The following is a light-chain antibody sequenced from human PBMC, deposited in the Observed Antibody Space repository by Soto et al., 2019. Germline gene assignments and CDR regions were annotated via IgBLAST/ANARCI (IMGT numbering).Light chain of an antibody. V-gene: IGLV2-23*01. J-gene: IGLJ3*02. Sequence: QSVLTQPGSVSGSPGQSITISCTGTSSDVGSYNLVSWYQHHPGKAPKLMIYEGSKRPSGVSNRFSGSKSGNTASLTISGLQAEDESDYYCCSDAGSRVFGGGTKVTVL. CDR1: SSDVGSYNL. CDR3: CSDAGSRV. CDR2: EGS.